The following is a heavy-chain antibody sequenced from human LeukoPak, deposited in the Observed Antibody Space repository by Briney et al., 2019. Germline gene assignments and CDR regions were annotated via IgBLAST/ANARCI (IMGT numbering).Heavy chain of an antibody. CDR3: ASRYDGRTFSDY. J-gene: IGHJ4*02. D-gene: IGHD3-16*01. Sequence: PSQTLSLTCTVPGGSISSGGYYWSWIRQHPGKGLEWIGYIYYSGSTYYNPSLKSRVTISVDTSKNQFSLKLSSVTAADTAVYYCASRYDGRTFSDYWGQGTLVTVSS. CDR1: GGSISSGGYY. CDR2: IYYSGST. V-gene: IGHV4-31*03.